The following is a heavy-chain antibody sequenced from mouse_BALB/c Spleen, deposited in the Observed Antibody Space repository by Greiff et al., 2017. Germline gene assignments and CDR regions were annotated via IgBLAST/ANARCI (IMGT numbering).Heavy chain of an antibody. CDR3: TRGRYDIYAMDY. D-gene: IGHD2-14*01. CDR2: IRLKSNNYAT. J-gene: IGHJ4*01. V-gene: IGHV6-6*02. CDR1: GFTFSNYW. Sequence: EVKVEESGGGLVQPGGSMKLSCVASGFTFSNYWMNWVRQSPEKGLEWVAEIRLKSNNYATHYAESVKGRFTISRDDSKSSVYLQMNNLRAEDTGIYYCTRGRYDIYAMDYWGQGTSVTVSS.